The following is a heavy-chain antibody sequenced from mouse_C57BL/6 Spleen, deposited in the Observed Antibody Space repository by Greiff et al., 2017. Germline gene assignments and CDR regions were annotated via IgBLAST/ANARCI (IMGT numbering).Heavy chain of an antibody. V-gene: IGHV5-17*01. CDR3: ARESGDPYFDF. CDR2: ISSGSSTI. J-gene: IGHJ2*01. D-gene: IGHD1-3*01. CDR1: GFTFSDYG. Sequence: EVQLVESGGGLVQPGRSLKLSCAASGFTFSDYGMHWVRQAPETGLEWVAYISSGSSTIYSADTVKGRFTISRDTAKNTLFLQMTRLRSGDTAMYYCARESGDPYFDFSGQSSTLTVSS.